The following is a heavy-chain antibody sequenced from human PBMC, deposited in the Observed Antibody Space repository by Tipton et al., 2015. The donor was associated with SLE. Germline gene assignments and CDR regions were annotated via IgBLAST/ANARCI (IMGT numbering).Heavy chain of an antibody. Sequence: TLSLTCTVSGGSISSSSYYWGWIRQPPGKGLEWIGSIYYSGSTYYNPSLKSRVTISVDTSKNQFSLKLSSVTAADTAVYYCASPWRGFGVVDAPFDYWGQGTLVTVS. D-gene: IGHD3-3*01. CDR3: ASPWRGFGVVDAPFDY. CDR2: IYYSGST. CDR1: GGSISSSSYY. V-gene: IGHV4-39*07. J-gene: IGHJ4*01.